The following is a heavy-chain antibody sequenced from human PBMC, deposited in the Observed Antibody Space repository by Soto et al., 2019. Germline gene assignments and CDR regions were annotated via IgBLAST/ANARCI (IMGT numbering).Heavy chain of an antibody. J-gene: IGHJ4*02. CDR1: GYTFTNYA. CDR2: INAGNGNT. CDR3: ARSFTAPAAIGY. D-gene: IGHD2-2*02. Sequence: QVQLVQSGAEVKKPGASVKVSCKASGYTFTNYAMHWVRQAPGQRLEWMGWINAGNGNTKYSQKFQGRVTITRDTSASTAYMELSSLRSEETAVYDCARSFTAPAAIGYWGQGTLVTVSS. V-gene: IGHV1-3*01.